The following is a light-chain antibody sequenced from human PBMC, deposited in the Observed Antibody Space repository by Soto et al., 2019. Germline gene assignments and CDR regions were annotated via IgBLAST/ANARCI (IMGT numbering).Light chain of an antibody. CDR3: QQYNNLPPIT. CDR2: GAS. CDR1: QSVSSN. J-gene: IGKJ5*01. Sequence: EIVMTQSPATLSVSPGERATLSCRASQSVSSNLAWYQQKPGQAPRLLIYGASTRATGIPARFSGSGSGTDFTLTISSLQSEDFAVYYCQQYNNLPPITFGQGTRLEIK. V-gene: IGKV3-15*01.